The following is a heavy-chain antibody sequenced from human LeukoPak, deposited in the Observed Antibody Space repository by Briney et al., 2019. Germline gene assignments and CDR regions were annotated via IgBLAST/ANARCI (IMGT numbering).Heavy chain of an antibody. CDR1: GFTFSSYS. Sequence: GGSLRLSCAASGFTFSSYSMNWVRQAPGKGLEWVAVISYDGSNKYYADSVKGRFTISRDNSKNTLYLQMNSLRAEDTAVYYCARDPLLAHQRGYFDYWGQGTLVTVSS. V-gene: IGHV3-30*03. CDR2: ISYDGSNK. J-gene: IGHJ4*02. CDR3: ARDPLLAHQRGYFDY. D-gene: IGHD2-2*01.